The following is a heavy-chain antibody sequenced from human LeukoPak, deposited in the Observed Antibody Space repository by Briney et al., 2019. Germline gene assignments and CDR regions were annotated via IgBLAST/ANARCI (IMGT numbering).Heavy chain of an antibody. Sequence: SETLSLTCTVSGGSINNYYWSWIRQPPGKGLEWIGYIYYSGSTNYNPSLKSRLTISVDASKNQFSLKLSSVTATDTAVYYCASLTTVTQGYFDSWGQGTLVTVSS. CDR2: IYYSGST. V-gene: IGHV4-59*08. J-gene: IGHJ4*02. D-gene: IGHD4-17*01. CDR3: ASLTTVTQGYFDS. CDR1: GGSINNYY.